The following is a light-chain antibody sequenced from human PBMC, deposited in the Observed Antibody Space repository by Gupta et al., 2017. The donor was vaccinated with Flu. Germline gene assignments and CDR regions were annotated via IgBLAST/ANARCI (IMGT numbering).Light chain of an antibody. CDR2: YAS. Sequence: EIVLTQSPDFQSVTPKEKVTITCRASQSIGSSLHWYQQKPEQSPKLLIKYASQSFSGVPSRFSGSGSGTHLSLTIKSLEAEDAATSYCLQCSSLPETFGQGTNVKIK. J-gene: IGKJ1*01. CDR3: LQCSSLPET. CDR1: QSIGSS. V-gene: IGKV6-21*01.